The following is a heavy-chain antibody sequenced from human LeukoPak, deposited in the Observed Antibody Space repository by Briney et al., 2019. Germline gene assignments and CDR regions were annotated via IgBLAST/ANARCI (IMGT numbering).Heavy chain of an antibody. CDR3: AKGYYDYVWGSYYFDY. Sequence: GGSLRLSCAASGFTFSSYAMSWVRQAPGKGLEWVSAISGSGGRTYYADSEKGRFTISRDNSRDTLYLQMNSLRDEDTAVYYCAKGYYDYVWGSYYFDYWGQGTLVTVSS. D-gene: IGHD3-16*01. CDR1: GFTFSSYA. CDR2: ISGSGGRT. V-gene: IGHV3-23*01. J-gene: IGHJ4*02.